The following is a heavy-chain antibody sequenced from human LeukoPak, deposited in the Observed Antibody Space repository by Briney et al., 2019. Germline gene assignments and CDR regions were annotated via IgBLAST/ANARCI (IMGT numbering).Heavy chain of an antibody. V-gene: IGHV3-49*04. CDR2: IRSKAYGGTT. J-gene: IGHJ4*02. Sequence: GGSLRLSCTASGFTFGDYAMSWVRQAPGKGLEWVGFIRSKAYGGTTEYAASVKGRFTISRDDSKSIAYLQMNSLKTEDTAVYYCTSAATDYYDFWSGYDYWGQGTLVTVSS. CDR1: GFTFGDYA. D-gene: IGHD3-3*01. CDR3: TSAATDYYDFWSGYDY.